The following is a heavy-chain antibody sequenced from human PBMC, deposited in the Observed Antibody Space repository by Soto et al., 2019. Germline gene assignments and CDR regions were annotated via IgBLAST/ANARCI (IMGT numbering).Heavy chain of an antibody. Sequence: GASVKVSCKASGYTFTSYGISWVRQAPEQGLEWMGWISAYNGNTNYAQKLQGRVTMTTDTSTSTAYMELRSLRSDDTAVYYCARGLVYYYDSSGYYQRPFDAFDIWGQGTMVTVSS. CDR3: ARGLVYYYDSSGYYQRPFDAFDI. CDR2: ISAYNGNT. V-gene: IGHV1-18*01. J-gene: IGHJ3*02. CDR1: GYTFTSYG. D-gene: IGHD3-22*01.